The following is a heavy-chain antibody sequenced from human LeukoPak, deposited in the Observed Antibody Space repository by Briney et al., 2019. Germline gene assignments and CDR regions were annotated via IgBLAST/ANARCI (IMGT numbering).Heavy chain of an antibody. CDR3: ARDSTYGGMDV. CDR1: GFTFSSYS. D-gene: IGHD4-23*01. CDR2: ISSSSSTI. Sequence: PGGSLRLSCAASGFTFSSYSMNWVRQAPGKGLEWVSYISSSSSTIYYADSVKGRFTISRDNAKNSLYLQMNSLRAEDTAVYYCARDSTYGGMDVWGKGTTVTISS. V-gene: IGHV3-48*04. J-gene: IGHJ6*03.